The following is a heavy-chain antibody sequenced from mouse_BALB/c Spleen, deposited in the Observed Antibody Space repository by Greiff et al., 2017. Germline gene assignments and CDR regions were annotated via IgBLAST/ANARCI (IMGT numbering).Heavy chain of an antibody. CDR3: ARTVYGNYDYAMDY. J-gene: IGHJ4*01. CDR1: GFTFSSYA. Sequence: DVMLVESGGGLVKPGGSLKLSCAASGFTFSSYAMSWVRQTPEKRLEWVATISSGGSYTYYPDSVKGRFTISRDNAKNTLYLRMSSLRSEDTAMYYCARTVYGNYDYAMDYWGQGTSVTVSS. CDR2: ISSGGSYT. D-gene: IGHD2-10*02. V-gene: IGHV5-9-1*01.